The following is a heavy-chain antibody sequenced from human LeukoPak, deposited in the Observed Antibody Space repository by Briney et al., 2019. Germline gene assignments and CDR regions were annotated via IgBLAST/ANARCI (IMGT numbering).Heavy chain of an antibody. CDR3: ARDRAQYYYGSGSYRPYYYYGMDV. CDR1: GFTFSDYS. J-gene: IGHJ6*02. V-gene: IGHV3-11*05. D-gene: IGHD3-10*01. CDR2: ISSSSSYT. Sequence: PGGSLRLSCAASGFTFSDYSMSWIRQAPGKGLEWVSYISSSSSYTNYADSVKGRFTISRDNAKNSLYLQMNSLRAEDTAVYYCARDRAQYYYGSGSYRPYYYYGMDVWGQGTTVTVSS.